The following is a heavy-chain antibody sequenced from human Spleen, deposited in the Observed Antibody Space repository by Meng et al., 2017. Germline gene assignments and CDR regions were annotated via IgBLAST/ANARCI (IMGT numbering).Heavy chain of an antibody. CDR2: IVPIFGTP. J-gene: IGHJ4*01. V-gene: IGHV1-69*06. CDR1: GGTFSTYI. Sequence: QVQLVQVGAGVKKPGSSVKVSCKASGGTFSTYIINWVRQAPGQGLEWVGGIVPIFGTPDYAQKFQGRVTITADKSTSTAYMELSSLRSEDTAMYYCASRDDFLTGADYWGRVSLVTVSS. CDR3: ASRDDFLTGADY. D-gene: IGHD3-9*01.